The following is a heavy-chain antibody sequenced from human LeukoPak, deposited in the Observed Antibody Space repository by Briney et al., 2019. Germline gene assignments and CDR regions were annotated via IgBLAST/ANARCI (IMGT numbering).Heavy chain of an antibody. CDR3: ARTIRYCSGGSCYSYFQH. D-gene: IGHD2-15*01. CDR1: GYSFTSYW. V-gene: IGHV5-51*01. J-gene: IGHJ1*01. CDR2: IYPGDSDT. Sequence: HGESLKISCKGSGYSFTSYWIGWVRQMPGKGLEWMGIIYPGDSDTRYSPSFQGQVTISADKSISTAYLQWSSLKASDTAMYYCARTIRYCSGGSCYSYFQHWGQGTLVTVSS.